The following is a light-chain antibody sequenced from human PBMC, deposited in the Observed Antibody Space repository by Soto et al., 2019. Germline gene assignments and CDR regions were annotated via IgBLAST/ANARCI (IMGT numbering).Light chain of an antibody. Sequence: DIQMTQSPSTLSASVGDRVTITCRASKNISSWLAWYQQKPGKAPKLLIYDASTLQSGVPSRYSGSGSGTEFTLTISSLQPEDFAVYYCQQFDNWPRTFGQGTKV. V-gene: IGKV1-5*01. J-gene: IGKJ1*01. CDR2: DAS. CDR1: KNISSW. CDR3: QQFDNWPRT.